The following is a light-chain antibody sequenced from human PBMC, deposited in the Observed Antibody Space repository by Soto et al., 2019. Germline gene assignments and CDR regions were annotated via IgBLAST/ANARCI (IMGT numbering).Light chain of an antibody. J-gene: IGKJ5*01. CDR2: DTS. CDR3: QQRSDWRIT. V-gene: IGKV3-11*01. CDR1: QSVSSS. Sequence: IEWTKSPATLSLSPGERATLSCRASQSVSSSLAWYQQKHGQAPRLLISDTSNRATGIPARFSGSGSGTDFTLTISSLQPEDFEVYYCQQRSDWRITFGQGTRLEIK.